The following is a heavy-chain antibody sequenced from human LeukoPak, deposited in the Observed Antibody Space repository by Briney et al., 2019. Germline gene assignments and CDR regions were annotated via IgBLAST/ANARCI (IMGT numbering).Heavy chain of an antibody. J-gene: IGHJ4*02. V-gene: IGHV4-39*07. D-gene: IGHD5-24*01. CDR2: IYYSGST. CDR3: ARVDYNYYFDY. Sequence: TSETLSLTCTVSGGSISSSGYYWGWIRQPPGKGLEWIGSIYYSGSTYYNPSLKSRVTISVDTSKNQFSLKLSSVTAADTAVYYCARVDYNYYFDYWGQGTLVTVSS. CDR1: GGSISSSGYY.